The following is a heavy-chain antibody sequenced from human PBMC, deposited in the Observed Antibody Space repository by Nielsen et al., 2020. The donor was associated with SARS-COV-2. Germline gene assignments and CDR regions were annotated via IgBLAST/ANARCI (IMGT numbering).Heavy chain of an antibody. CDR1: GFTFTNFG. D-gene: IGHD5-18*01. CDR3: ARTGRNMVNYYGMDV. V-gene: IGHV3-30*03. CDR2: ISYDGSIK. Sequence: GESLKISCAASGFTFTNFGMHWVRQSPTKGLEWVAMISYDGSIKNYRDSVKGRLTISRDNARNSVYLQMNSLGAEDTAVYYCARTGRNMVNYYGMDVWGQGTTVTVSS. J-gene: IGHJ6*02.